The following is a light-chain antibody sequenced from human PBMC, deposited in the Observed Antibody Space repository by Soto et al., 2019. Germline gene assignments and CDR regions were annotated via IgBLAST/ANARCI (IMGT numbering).Light chain of an antibody. V-gene: IGKV1-5*01. CDR3: QQSGSSLT. Sequence: DIQMTQSPSTLSASVGDRVTITCRASQSISSWLAWYQQKPGKAPKLLIYDASSLESGVPSRFSGSGSGTEFTLTISRLEPEDFAVYSCQQSGSSLTFGGGTKVEIK. CDR2: DAS. J-gene: IGKJ4*01. CDR1: QSISSW.